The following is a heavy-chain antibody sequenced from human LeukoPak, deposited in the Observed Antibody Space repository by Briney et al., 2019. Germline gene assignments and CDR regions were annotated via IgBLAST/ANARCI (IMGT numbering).Heavy chain of an antibody. J-gene: IGHJ5*02. CDR1: GLTFSSYW. V-gene: IGHV3-7*01. CDR2: IKQDGSEK. Sequence: PGGSLRLSCAASGLTFSSYWMSWVRQAPGKGLEWVANIKQDGSEKYYVDSVKDRFTISRDNAKNSLYLQMNSLRAEDTAVYYCARDGRNNWFDPWGQGTLVTVSS. CDR3: ARDGRNNWFDP.